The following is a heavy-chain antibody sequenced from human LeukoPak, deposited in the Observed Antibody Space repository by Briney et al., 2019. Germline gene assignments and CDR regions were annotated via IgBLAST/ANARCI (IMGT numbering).Heavy chain of an antibody. CDR1: GYTFTGYY. D-gene: IGHD6-19*01. CDR2: IYPNSGGT. CDR3: ARDSSGWYSDAFDI. J-gene: IGHJ3*02. V-gene: IGHV1-2*02. Sequence: ASVKVSCKASGYTFTGYYMHWVRQAPGQGLEWMGWIYPNSGGTNYAQKFQGRVTMTRDTSISTAYMELSRLRSDDTAVYYCARDSSGWYSDAFDIWGQGTMVTVSS.